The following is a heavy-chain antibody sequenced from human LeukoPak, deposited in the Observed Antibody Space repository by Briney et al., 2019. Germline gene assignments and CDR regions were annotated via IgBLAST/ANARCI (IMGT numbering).Heavy chain of an antibody. Sequence: TGGSLRLPCAASGFTFSSYWMSWLRQAPGKGLEWVANIKQDGNEKYYVDSVKGRFTISRDNAKNSLYLQMNSLRAEDTAVYYCTRDPKRRDGYNYHWGQGTLVTASP. CDR1: GFTFSSYW. CDR2: IKQDGNEK. J-gene: IGHJ4*02. V-gene: IGHV3-7*01. D-gene: IGHD5-24*01. CDR3: TRDPKRRDGYNYH.